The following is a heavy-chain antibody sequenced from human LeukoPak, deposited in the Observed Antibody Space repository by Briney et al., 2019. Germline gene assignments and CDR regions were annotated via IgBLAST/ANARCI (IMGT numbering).Heavy chain of an antibody. CDR2: INHSGST. J-gene: IGHJ5*02. Sequence: TSETLSLTCAVYGGSFSGYYWSWIRQPPGKGLGWIGEINHSGSTNYNPSLKSRVTISVDTSKNQFSLKLSSVTAADTAVYYCARGRGLLAWGQGTLVTVSS. V-gene: IGHV4-34*01. CDR3: ARGRGLLA. D-gene: IGHD1-26*01. CDR1: GGSFSGYY.